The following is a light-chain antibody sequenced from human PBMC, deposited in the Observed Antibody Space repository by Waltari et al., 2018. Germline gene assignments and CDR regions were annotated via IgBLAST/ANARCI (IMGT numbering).Light chain of an antibody. Sequence: EIVLTQSPATLSVSPGGPATLSCRASQSVGDNLAWYQQKHGQAPRLLIYGASSRATDIPDRFSGSGSGTEFTLTISTLHSEDFAVYVCQHYNEWPQYTFAQGTKVEIK. CDR1: QSVGDN. CDR2: GAS. CDR3: QHYNEWPQYT. V-gene: IGKV3-15*01. J-gene: IGKJ2*01.